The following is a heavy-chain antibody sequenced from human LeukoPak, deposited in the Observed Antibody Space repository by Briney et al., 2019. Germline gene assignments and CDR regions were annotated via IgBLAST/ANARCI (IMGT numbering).Heavy chain of an antibody. CDR2: IRYDGSNK. J-gene: IGHJ3*02. CDR3: AKGPSTPYDYVWGSYRLEAFDI. D-gene: IGHD3-16*02. Sequence: GGSLRLSCAASGFTFSSYGMHWVRQAPGKGLEWVAFIRYDGSNKYYADSVKGRFTISRDNSKNTLYLQMNSLRAEDTAVYYCAKGPSTPYDYVWGSYRLEAFDIWGQGTMVTVSS. CDR1: GFTFSSYG. V-gene: IGHV3-30*02.